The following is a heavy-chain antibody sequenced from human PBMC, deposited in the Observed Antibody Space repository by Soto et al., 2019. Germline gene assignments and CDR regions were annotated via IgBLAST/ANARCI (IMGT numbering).Heavy chain of an antibody. V-gene: IGHV3-48*03. CDR3: ARSYYDSSGYYVDAFDI. CDR1: GFTFSSYE. D-gene: IGHD3-22*01. Sequence: EVQLVESGGGLVQPGGSLRLSCAASGFTFSSYEMNWVRQAPGKGLEWVSYISSSGSTIYYADSVKGRFTISRDNAKNSLYLQMNSLRAEDTAVYYCARSYYDSSGYYVDAFDIWGQGTMVTVSS. CDR2: ISSSGSTI. J-gene: IGHJ3*02.